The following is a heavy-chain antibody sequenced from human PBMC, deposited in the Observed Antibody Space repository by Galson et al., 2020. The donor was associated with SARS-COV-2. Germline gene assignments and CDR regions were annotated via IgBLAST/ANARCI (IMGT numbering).Heavy chain of an antibody. V-gene: IGHV1-69*04. Sequence: KISCKASGGTFSSYAISWVRQAPGQGLEWMGRIIPILGIANYAQKFQGRVTITADKSTSTAYMELSSLRSEDTAVYYCARWIYDYVWGSYRYTDYWGQGTLVTVSS. CDR3: ARWIYDYVWGSYRYTDY. J-gene: IGHJ4*02. CDR1: GGTFSSYA. CDR2: IIPILGIA. D-gene: IGHD3-16*02.